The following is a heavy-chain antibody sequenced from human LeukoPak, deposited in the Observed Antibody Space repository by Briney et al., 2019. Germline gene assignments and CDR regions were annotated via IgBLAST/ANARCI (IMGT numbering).Heavy chain of an antibody. CDR1: GYSFTSYG. CDR2: ISGYNGNT. J-gene: IGHJ5*02. D-gene: IGHD3-22*01. CDR3: ARDPTEPLQQHYYDSSAYNWLDP. Sequence: ASMKVSCKAFGYSFTSYGISWVRQVPGQGLEWMGWISGYNGNTKYAQKFQVRVTMTTDTSASTAYMELRSLRSDDTAVYYCARDPTEPLQQHYYDSSAYNWLDPWGQGTLVTVSS. V-gene: IGHV1-18*01.